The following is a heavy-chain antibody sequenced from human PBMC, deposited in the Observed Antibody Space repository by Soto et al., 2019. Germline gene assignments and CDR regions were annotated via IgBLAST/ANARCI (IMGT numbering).Heavy chain of an antibody. CDR1: GFTFDDYA. CDR2: ISWNSGSI. CDR3: AKDMGWESRGAFDI. D-gene: IGHD1-26*01. J-gene: IGHJ3*02. Sequence: GGSLRLSCAASGFTFDDYAMHWVRQAPGKGLEWVSGISWNSGSIGYADSVKGRFTISRDNAKNSLYLQMNSLRAEDTALYYCAKDMGWESRGAFDIWGQGTMVIVSS. V-gene: IGHV3-9*01.